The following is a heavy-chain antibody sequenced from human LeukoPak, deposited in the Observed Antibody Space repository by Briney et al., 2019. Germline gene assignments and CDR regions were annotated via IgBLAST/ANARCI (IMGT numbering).Heavy chain of an antibody. CDR3: AKDEAQQLVE. J-gene: IGHJ4*02. CDR1: GFTFSSYS. V-gene: IGHV3-48*01. CDR2: ISSSSSTI. Sequence: GGSLRLSCAASGFTFSSYSMNWVRQAPGKGLEWVSYISSSSSTIYYADSVKGRFTISRDNSKNTLYLQMNSLRAEDTAVYYCAKDEAQQLVEWGQGTLVTVSS. D-gene: IGHD6-13*01.